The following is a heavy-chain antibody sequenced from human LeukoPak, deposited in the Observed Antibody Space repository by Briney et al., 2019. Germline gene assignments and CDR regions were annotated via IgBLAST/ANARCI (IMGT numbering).Heavy chain of an antibody. CDR3: AREVATIRRGYFDY. V-gene: IGHV4-59*01. Sequence: SETLSLTCTVSGGSISSYYWSWIRQPPGKGLEWIGYIYYSGSTNYNPSLKSRVTISVDTSKNQFSLKLSSVTAADTAVYYCAREVATIRRGYFDYWGQGTLVTVSS. J-gene: IGHJ4*02. D-gene: IGHD5-12*01. CDR2: IYYSGST. CDR1: GGSISSYY.